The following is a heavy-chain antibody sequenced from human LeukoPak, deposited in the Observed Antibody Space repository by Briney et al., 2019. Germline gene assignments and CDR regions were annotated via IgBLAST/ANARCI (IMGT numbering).Heavy chain of an antibody. J-gene: IGHJ4*02. CDR2: IKQDGSEK. V-gene: IGHV3-7*03. Sequence: GGSLRLSCAASGLTFSNYWMDWVRQAPGKGLEWVANIKQDGSEKNYVDSVKGRFIISRDNAKNSLYLQMNTLRTDDTAVYYCARDGFGTGSNWGQGTLVTVSS. D-gene: IGHD3-16*01. CDR1: GLTFSNYW. CDR3: ARDGFGTGSN.